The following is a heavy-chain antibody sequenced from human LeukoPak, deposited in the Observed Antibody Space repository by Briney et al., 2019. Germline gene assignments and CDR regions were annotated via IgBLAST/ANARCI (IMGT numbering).Heavy chain of an antibody. D-gene: IGHD4-23*01. CDR1: GFTFSSYS. V-gene: IGHV3-21*01. J-gene: IGHJ4*02. Sequence: GGSLRLSCAASGFTFSSYSMNWVRQAPGKGLEWVSSISSSSSYIYYADSVKGRFTISRDNAKNSLYLQMNSLRAEDTAVYYCARDVTGYDYGGNFDYWGQGTLVTASS. CDR2: ISSSSSYI. CDR3: ARDVTGYDYGGNFDY.